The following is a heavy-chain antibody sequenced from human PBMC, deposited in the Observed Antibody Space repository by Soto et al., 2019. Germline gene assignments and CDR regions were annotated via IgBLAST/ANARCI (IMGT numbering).Heavy chain of an antibody. J-gene: IGHJ6*02. CDR2: IGSNGDTI. V-gene: IGHV3-11*01. CDR3: ARDLGNMDV. Sequence: PGGSLRLSCAGSGFAFSYYYMIWIRQAPGKGLEWVSYIGSNGDTIEYADSVKGRFTISRDNAKNSLYLQMNSLRAEDTAVYYCARDLGNMDVWGQGTTVTVSS. CDR1: GFAFSYYY.